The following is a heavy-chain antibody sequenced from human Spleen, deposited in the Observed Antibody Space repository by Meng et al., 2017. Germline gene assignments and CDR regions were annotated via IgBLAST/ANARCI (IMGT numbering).Heavy chain of an antibody. CDR2: IKRNRDGGTI. CDR3: ATGAAAADH. Sequence: GQRVASGGRLVKPEAALGASFVASALSFTDAWMSWVRQAPGKGLEWVGRIKRNRDGGTIDSAEPVKGRFTISRDDSKNTLYLQMDSLITEDTAVYFCATGAAAADHWGQGTQVTVSS. V-gene: IGHV3-15*01. J-gene: IGHJ4*02. CDR1: ALSFTDAW. D-gene: IGHD6-13*01.